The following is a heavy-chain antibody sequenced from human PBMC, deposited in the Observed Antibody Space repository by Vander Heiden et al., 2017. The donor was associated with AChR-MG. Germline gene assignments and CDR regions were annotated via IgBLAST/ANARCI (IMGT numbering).Heavy chain of an antibody. V-gene: IGHV3-15*01. CDR1: GFTFSNAW. J-gene: IGHJ6*02. Sequence: EVQLVESGGGLVKPGGSLRLSCAASGFTFSNAWMSWVRQAPGKGLEWVGRMKSKTDGGTTDYAAPVKGRFTISRDDSKNTLYLQMNSLKTEDTAVYYCTTLDHYYYYGMDVWGQGTTVTVSS. CDR2: MKSKTDGGTT. CDR3: TTLDHYYYYGMDV.